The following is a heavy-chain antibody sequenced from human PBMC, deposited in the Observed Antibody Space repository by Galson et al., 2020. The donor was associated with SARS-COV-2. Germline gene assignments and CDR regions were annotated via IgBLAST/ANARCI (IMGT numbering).Heavy chain of an antibody. J-gene: IGHJ6*02. CDR3: ASGIVVVVAAKYYYYGMDV. Sequence: SETLSLTCTVSGGSISSGSYYWSWIRQPAGKGLEWIGRIYTSGSTNYNPSLKSRVTISVDTSKNQFSLKLSSVTAADTAGYYCASGIVVVVAAKYYYYGMDVWGQGTTVTVSS. CDR1: GGSISSGSYY. D-gene: IGHD2-15*01. CDR2: IYTSGST. V-gene: IGHV4-61*02.